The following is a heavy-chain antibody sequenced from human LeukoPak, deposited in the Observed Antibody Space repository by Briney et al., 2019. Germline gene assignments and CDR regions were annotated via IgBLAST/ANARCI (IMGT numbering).Heavy chain of an antibody. CDR3: TATPWGGAAAIFDH. CDR1: GFTFSSHG. CDR2: ISGSGDNT. J-gene: IGHJ4*02. Sequence: GGSLRLSCAASGFTFSSHGMSWVRQAPGKGLEWVSTISGSGDNTYYADSVKGRFTIATDNAKNTVFLQVNSLRPEDTAVYYCTATPWGGAAAIFDHWGQGILVTVSS. V-gene: IGHV3-23*01. D-gene: IGHD6-25*01.